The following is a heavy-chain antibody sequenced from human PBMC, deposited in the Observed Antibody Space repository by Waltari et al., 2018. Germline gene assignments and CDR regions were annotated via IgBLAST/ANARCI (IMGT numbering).Heavy chain of an antibody. D-gene: IGHD2-2*01. Sequence: QDPGKGLVWVARSNGDGGSTSYADSVKGRFTISRDNANNTLYLQMNSLRAEDTAVYYCTRTRYCSTTSCQVDWFDPWGQGTLVTVSS. V-gene: IGHV3-74*01. J-gene: IGHJ5*02. CDR2: SNGDGGST. CDR3: TRTRYCSTTSCQVDWFDP.